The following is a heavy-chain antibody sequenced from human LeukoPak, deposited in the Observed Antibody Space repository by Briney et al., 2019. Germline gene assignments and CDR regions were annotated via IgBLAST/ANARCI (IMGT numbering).Heavy chain of an antibody. J-gene: IGHJ4*02. CDR3: ARDRRTYYYDSSGYSVSGYFDY. D-gene: IGHD3-22*01. V-gene: IGHV3-30*14. Sequence: GSLRLSCAASGFTFSSYAMHWVRQAPGKGLEWVAVISYDGSNKYYADSVKGRFTISRDNSKNTLYLQMNSLRAEDTAVYYCARDRRTYYYDSSGYSVSGYFDYWGQGTLVTVSS. CDR2: ISYDGSNK. CDR1: GFTFSSYA.